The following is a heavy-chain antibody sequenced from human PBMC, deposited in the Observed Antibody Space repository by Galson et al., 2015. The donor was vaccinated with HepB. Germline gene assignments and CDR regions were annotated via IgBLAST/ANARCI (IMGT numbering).Heavy chain of an antibody. CDR2: IYWDDDK. CDR3: ARRTRPDSSSWYPYNWFDP. D-gene: IGHD6-13*01. V-gene: IGHV2-5*02. J-gene: IGHJ5*02. Sequence: PALVKPTQTLTLTCTFSGFSLSTSGVGVGWIRQPPGKALEWLALIYWDDDKRYSPSPKSRPTITKDTSKNQVVLTMTNMDPVDTATYYCARRTRPDSSSWYPYNWFDPWGQGTLVTVSS. CDR1: GFSLSTSGVG.